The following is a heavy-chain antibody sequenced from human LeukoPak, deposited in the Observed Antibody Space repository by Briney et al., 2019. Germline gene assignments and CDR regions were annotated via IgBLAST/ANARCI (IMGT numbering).Heavy chain of an antibody. Sequence: SETLSLTCAVSGGSISSGGYSWSWIRQPPGKGLEWIGYIYYSGSTYYNPSLKSRVTISVDTSKNQFSLKLSSVTAADTAVYYCATYYYDSSGYYYLSYFQHWGQGTLVTVSS. V-gene: IGHV4-30-4*07. D-gene: IGHD3-22*01. CDR1: GGSISSGGYS. CDR2: IYYSGST. CDR3: ATYYYDSSGYYYLSYFQH. J-gene: IGHJ1*01.